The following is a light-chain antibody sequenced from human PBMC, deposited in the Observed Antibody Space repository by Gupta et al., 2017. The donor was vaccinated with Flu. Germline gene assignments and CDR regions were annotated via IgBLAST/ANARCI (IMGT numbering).Light chain of an antibody. J-gene: IGKJ5*01. V-gene: IGKV1D-12*01. CDR3: QQANSFPLS. CDR1: QGISSW. CDR2: DAA. Sequence: DIQMTQSPSSVSASIGDRVTITCRASQGISSWLVWYQQKPGKAPNLMIYDAANWQSGVPSRLRGGEYGTDFTLTIISRKPEDFAKSDGQQANSFPLSFGQGTRLGMK.